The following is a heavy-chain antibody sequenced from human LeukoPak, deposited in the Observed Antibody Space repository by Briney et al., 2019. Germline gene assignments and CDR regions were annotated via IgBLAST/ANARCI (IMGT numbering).Heavy chain of an antibody. J-gene: IGHJ3*01. CDR1: GYTFFTYG. D-gene: IGHD3-22*01. Sequence: ASVKVSCKASGYTFFTYGLSWVRQAPGQGLEWMGWISGFKGNTNYAQKFQGRVTMTTDTSTTTAYIELRSLTSDDTAVYYCARDFLSYDGSEGHYDDTFDVWGQGTMVTVSS. CDR2: ISGFKGNT. CDR3: ARDFLSYDGSEGHYDDTFDV. V-gene: IGHV1-18*01.